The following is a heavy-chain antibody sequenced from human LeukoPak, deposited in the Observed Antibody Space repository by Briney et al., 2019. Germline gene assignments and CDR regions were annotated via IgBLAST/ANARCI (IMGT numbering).Heavy chain of an antibody. CDR3: VKSGGYGLIDY. Sequence: SETLSLTCTVSGGSISSSSYYWGWIRQPPEKGLECIGSIYYTGSTYYNASLQSRVTISIDMSKNQFSLRLSSVTAADTAMYYCVKSGGYGLIDYWGQGTLVTVSS. J-gene: IGHJ4*02. V-gene: IGHV4-39*01. CDR2: IYYTGST. D-gene: IGHD6-19*01. CDR1: GGSISSSSYY.